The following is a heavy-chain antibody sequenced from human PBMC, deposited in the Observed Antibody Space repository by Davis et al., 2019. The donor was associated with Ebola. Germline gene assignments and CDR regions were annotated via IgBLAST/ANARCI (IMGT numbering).Heavy chain of an antibody. D-gene: IGHD5-18*01. J-gene: IGHJ4*02. CDR3: AKALGRGYSYGSPFDY. CDR1: GFTFSSYA. V-gene: IGHV3-23*01. CDR2: ISGSGGST. Sequence: PGGSLRLSCAASGFTFSSYAMSWVRQAPGKGLEWVSAISGSGGSTYYADSVKGRFTIPRDNSKNTLYLQMNSLRAEDTAVYYCAKALGRGYSYGSPFDYWGQGTLVTVSS.